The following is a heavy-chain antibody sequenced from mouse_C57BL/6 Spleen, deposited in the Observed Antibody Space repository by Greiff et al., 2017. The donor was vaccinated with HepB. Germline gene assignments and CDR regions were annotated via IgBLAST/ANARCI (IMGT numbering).Heavy chain of an antibody. CDR2: ISSGSSTI. CDR3: ARTGYYAMDY. CDR1: GFTFSDYG. J-gene: IGHJ4*01. D-gene: IGHD4-1*01. V-gene: IGHV5-17*01. Sequence: EVMLVESGGGLVKPGGSLKLSCAASGFTFSDYGMHWVRQAPEKGLEWVAYISSGSSTIYYADTVKGRFTISRDNAKHTLFLKMTSLRSEDTAMYYCARTGYYAMDYWGQGTSVTVSA.